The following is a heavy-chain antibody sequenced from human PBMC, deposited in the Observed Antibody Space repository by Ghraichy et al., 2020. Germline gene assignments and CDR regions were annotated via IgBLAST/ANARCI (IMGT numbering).Heavy chain of an antibody. CDR1: GYTLTAYY. CDR3: SRGAVLGARY. Sequence: ASVKVSCKASGYTLTAYYIHWVRQAPGQGLEWMGRINPNSGETNYGQNFQGRVTMTRDTSISTAYLEVASLTSGDTAVYYCSRGAVLGARYWGQGSLVIVSS. V-gene: IGHV1-2*02. D-gene: IGHD3-16*01. J-gene: IGHJ4*02. CDR2: INPNSGET.